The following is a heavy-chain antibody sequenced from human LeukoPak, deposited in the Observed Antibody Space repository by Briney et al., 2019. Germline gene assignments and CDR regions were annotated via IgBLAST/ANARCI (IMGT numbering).Heavy chain of an antibody. CDR1: GYTFTSYG. D-gene: IGHD2-2*02. Sequence: ASVKVSCKASGYTFTSYGISWVRQAPGQGLEWMGWISAYNGNTNYAQKLQGRVTITTDTSTNTAYMELRSLRSDDTAVYYCARGVAIPYRFDYWGQGTLVTVSS. V-gene: IGHV1-18*01. J-gene: IGHJ4*02. CDR3: ARGVAIPYRFDY. CDR2: ISAYNGNT.